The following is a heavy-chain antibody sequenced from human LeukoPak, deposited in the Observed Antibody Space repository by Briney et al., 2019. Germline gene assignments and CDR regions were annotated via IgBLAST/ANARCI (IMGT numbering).Heavy chain of an antibody. J-gene: IGHJ4*02. CDR1: GFTFSSYA. Sequence: GGSLRLSCAASGFTFSSYAMSWVRQAPGKGLEWVSAISGSGGSTYYADSVKGRFTISRDNSKNTLYLQMNSLRAEDTAVYYCAKAPSRRGDGYKTFDYWGQGTLVTVSS. CDR3: AKAPSRRGDGYKTFDY. CDR2: ISGSGGST. D-gene: IGHD5-24*01. V-gene: IGHV3-23*01.